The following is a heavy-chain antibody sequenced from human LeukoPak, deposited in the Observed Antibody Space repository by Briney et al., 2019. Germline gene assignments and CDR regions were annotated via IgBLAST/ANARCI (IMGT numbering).Heavy chain of an antibody. Sequence: TGGSLRLSCAASGFTLSSYWMSWVRQAPGKGLEWVANIKQDGREIYYVDSVKGRFTISRDNAKNSLYLQMNSLRAEDTAVYYCARDDAYSSSSRWGQGTLVTVSS. CDR1: GFTLSSYW. CDR3: ARDDAYSSSSR. V-gene: IGHV3-7*01. CDR2: IKQDGREI. D-gene: IGHD6-13*01. J-gene: IGHJ4*02.